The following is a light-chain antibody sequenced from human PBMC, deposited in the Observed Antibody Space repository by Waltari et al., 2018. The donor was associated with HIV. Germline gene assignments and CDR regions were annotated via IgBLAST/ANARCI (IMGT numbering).Light chain of an antibody. V-gene: IGLV1-40*01. J-gene: IGLJ2*01. CDR1: SPNIGAGYD. Sequence: QSVLTQPPSVSGAPGQRVTISCTGSSPNIGAGYDVHWYQQLPGTAPKLLIYGNTNRPSGVPDRFSGSKSGTSPSLAITGLQAEDEADYYCQSYDSSLTGSVFGGGTKLTVL. CDR2: GNT. CDR3: QSYDSSLTGSV.